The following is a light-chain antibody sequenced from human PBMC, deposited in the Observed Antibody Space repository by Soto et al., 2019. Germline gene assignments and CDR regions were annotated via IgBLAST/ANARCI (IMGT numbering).Light chain of an antibody. CDR3: QQYNNWPRT. V-gene: IGKV3-15*01. CDR1: RTVHSN. CDR2: GAS. Sequence: EIPMAQSPSTVSASPVAIVTLSCTASRTVHSNVAWYQHKPGQAPRLLIYGASFRATGMPARFSGSGFGTEFTLTISSLQSEDFAVYYCQQYNNWPRTFGQGTKV. J-gene: IGKJ1*01.